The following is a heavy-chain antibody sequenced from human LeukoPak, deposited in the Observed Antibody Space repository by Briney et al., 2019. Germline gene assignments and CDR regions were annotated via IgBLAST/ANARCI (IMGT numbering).Heavy chain of an antibody. CDR1: GGSISSYY. Sequence: SETLSLTCTVSGGSISSYYWSWIRQPPGKGLEWIGYIYYSGSTNYNPSLKSRVTISVDTSKNQFSLELSSVTAADTAVYYCARSTYYYDSSGPWYFDLWGRGTLVTVSS. V-gene: IGHV4-59*08. CDR2: IYYSGST. J-gene: IGHJ2*01. D-gene: IGHD3-22*01. CDR3: ARSTYYYDSSGPWYFDL.